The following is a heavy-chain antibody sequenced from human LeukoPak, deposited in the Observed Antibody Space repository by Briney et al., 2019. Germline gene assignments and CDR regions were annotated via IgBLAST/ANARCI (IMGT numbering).Heavy chain of an antibody. Sequence: PGGSLRLSCAASGFTFSSYSMNWVRQAPGKGLEWVSSISSSSSYIYYADSVKGRFTVSRDNAKNSLYLQMDSLRAEDTAVYYCAGGSDLGFWGQGTLVTVSS. CDR2: ISSSSSYI. J-gene: IGHJ4*02. CDR3: AGGSDLGF. D-gene: IGHD3-10*01. V-gene: IGHV3-21*01. CDR1: GFTFSSYS.